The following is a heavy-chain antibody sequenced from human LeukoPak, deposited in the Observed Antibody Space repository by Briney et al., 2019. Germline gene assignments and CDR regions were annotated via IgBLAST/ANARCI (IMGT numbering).Heavy chain of an antibody. CDR3: AKEVAVVITTPTEAGFDY. CDR1: GFTFSSYA. J-gene: IGHJ4*02. V-gene: IGHV3-23*01. D-gene: IGHD3-22*01. Sequence: PGGSLRLSCAASGFTFSSYAMSWVRQAPGKGLEWVSAISGSGGSTYYADSVKGRFTISRDNSKNTLYLQMNSLRAEDTVVYYCAKEVAVVITTPTEAGFDYWGQGTLVTVSS. CDR2: ISGSGGST.